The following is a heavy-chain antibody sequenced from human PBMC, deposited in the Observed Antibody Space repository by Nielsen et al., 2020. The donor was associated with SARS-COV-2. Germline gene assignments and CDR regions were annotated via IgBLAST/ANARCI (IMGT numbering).Heavy chain of an antibody. D-gene: IGHD2-15*01. CDR3: ARHLWGKDLGYCSGGSCPFGY. CDR1: GYSFTSYW. CDR2: IDPSDSYT. V-gene: IGHV5-10-1*01. J-gene: IGHJ4*02. Sequence: GGSLRLSCKGSGYSFTSYWISWVRQMPGKGLEWMGRIDPSDSYTNYSPSFQGHVTISADKSISTAYLQWSSLKASDTAMYYCARHLWGKDLGYCSGGSCPFGYWGQGTLVTVSS.